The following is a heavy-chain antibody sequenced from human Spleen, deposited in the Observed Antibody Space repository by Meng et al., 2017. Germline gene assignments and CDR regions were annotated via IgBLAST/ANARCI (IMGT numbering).Heavy chain of an antibody. CDR3: AKEIRPNDY. J-gene: IGHJ4*02. Sequence: GESLMISCAASGFTFSSYEMNWVRQAPGKGLEWVSFIDISGETTRYADSVKGRFTVSRDNSKSTLYQQMNSLRAEDTAVYYRAKEIRPNDYWGQGTLVTVSS. CDR2: IDISGETT. V-gene: IGHV3-48*03. D-gene: IGHD5-24*01. CDR1: GFTFSSYE.